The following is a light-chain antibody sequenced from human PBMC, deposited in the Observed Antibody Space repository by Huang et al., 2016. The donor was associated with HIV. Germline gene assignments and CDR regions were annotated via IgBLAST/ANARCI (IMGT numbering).Light chain of an antibody. CDR3: QQYHDWART. CDR2: AAS. Sequence: EVVMTQSPVTLSVSPGERATLSGRANESIGDRLAWYQHKPGQAPRLLIYAASTRATGIPARFSGSGSGTEFSLTISSLRSEDFAVYYCQQYHDWARTFGQGTKVDI. CDR1: ESIGDR. V-gene: IGKV3-15*01. J-gene: IGKJ1*01.